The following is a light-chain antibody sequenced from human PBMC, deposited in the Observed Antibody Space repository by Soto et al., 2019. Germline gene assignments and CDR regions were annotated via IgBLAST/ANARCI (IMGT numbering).Light chain of an antibody. V-gene: IGLV2-23*02. Sequence: QSALTQSASVSGSPGQSIAISCTGNSSGIGTFNLVSWYQQHPGRAPKLIIYEVNKRPSGISSRFSASKSGNTASLTISGLQADDEADYYCYSFAGFNTQFGGGTKLTVL. J-gene: IGLJ2*01. CDR3: YSFAGFNTQ. CDR2: EVN. CDR1: SSGIGTFNL.